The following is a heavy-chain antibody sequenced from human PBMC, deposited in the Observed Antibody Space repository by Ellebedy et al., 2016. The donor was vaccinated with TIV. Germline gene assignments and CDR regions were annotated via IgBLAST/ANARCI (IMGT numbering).Heavy chain of an antibody. Sequence: GGSLRLSXAASGFTFNSYGVHWVRQAPGKGLEWVAVISYDGSNKYYADSVKGRFTISRDNSKNTLYLQMNSLRAEDTAVYYCAKVFGGYESGMDVWGQGTTVTVSS. J-gene: IGHJ6*02. CDR2: ISYDGSNK. CDR3: AKVFGGYESGMDV. CDR1: GFTFNSYG. D-gene: IGHD3-10*02. V-gene: IGHV3-30*18.